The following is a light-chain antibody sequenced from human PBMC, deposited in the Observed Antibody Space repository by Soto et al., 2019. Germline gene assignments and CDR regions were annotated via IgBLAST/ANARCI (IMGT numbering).Light chain of an antibody. Sequence: DIQMTQSPSSVSASVGDRVTITCRASXGXXXXXAWYQQKPGKAPNLLIYAASSLQSGVPSRFSGSGSGTDFTLTXSSLQPEDFATYYCQQASSFPPTTFGQGTRLEIK. CDR2: AAS. CDR3: QQASSFPPTT. J-gene: IGKJ5*01. CDR1: XGXXXX. V-gene: IGKV1-12*01.